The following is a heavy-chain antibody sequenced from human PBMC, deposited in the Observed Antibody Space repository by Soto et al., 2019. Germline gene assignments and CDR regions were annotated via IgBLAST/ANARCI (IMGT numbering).Heavy chain of an antibody. CDR2: ISSSSSYI. Sequence: PGGSLRLSCAASVFTFSSYSMNWVRQAPGKGLEWVSSISSSSSYIYYADSVKGRFTISRDNAKNSLYLQMNSLRAEDTAVYYCARDTYFYGSGSYGPWGQGTLVTVSS. CDR3: ARDTYFYGSGSYGP. CDR1: VFTFSSYS. D-gene: IGHD3-10*01. V-gene: IGHV3-21*01. J-gene: IGHJ5*02.